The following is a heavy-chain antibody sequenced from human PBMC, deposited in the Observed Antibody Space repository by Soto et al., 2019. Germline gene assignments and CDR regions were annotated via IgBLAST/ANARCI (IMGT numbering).Heavy chain of an antibody. J-gene: IGHJ4*02. CDR1: GFTLSDHY. Sequence: QPGGSLRLSCAGSGFTLSDHYIDWVRPAPGKGLEWVGRSRDKPQGYSTAYAASVKGRFTTSRDESKNSAYLQMNSLKTEDTAVYYCVRATYFSDSSGYTRCLDYWGQGTLVTVSS. D-gene: IGHD3-22*01. CDR3: VRATYFSDSSGYTRCLDY. CDR2: SRDKPQGYST. V-gene: IGHV3-72*01.